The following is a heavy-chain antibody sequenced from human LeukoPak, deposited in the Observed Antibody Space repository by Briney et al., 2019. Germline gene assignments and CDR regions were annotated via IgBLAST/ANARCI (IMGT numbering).Heavy chain of an antibody. Sequence: SETLSLTCTVSGGSISSYYWSWIRQPPGKGLEWIGYIYYSGSTYYNPSLKSRVTISVDTSKNQFSLKLSSVTAADTAVYYCASNPEVGATIDYWGQGTLVTVSS. CDR3: ASNPEVGATIDY. CDR1: GGSISSYY. V-gene: IGHV4-59*04. CDR2: IYYSGST. J-gene: IGHJ4*02. D-gene: IGHD1-26*01.